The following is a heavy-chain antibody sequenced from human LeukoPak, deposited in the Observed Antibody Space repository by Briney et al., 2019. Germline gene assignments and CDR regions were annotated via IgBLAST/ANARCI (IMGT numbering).Heavy chain of an antibody. V-gene: IGHV4-34*01. D-gene: IGHD3-3*01. CDR1: GRSFSGYY. CDR2: INHSGST. Sequence: SETLSLTCAVYGRSFSGYYWSWIRQPPGKGLEWIGEINHSGSTNYNPSLKSRVTISVDTSKNQFSLKLSSVTAADTAVYYCARVVTIFGVVVYFDYWGQGTLVTVSS. J-gene: IGHJ4*02. CDR3: ARVVTIFGVVVYFDY.